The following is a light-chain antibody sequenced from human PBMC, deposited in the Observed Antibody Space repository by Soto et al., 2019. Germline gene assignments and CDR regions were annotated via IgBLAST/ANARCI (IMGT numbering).Light chain of an antibody. CDR3: TSYTSDNRSYV. CDR2: EVS. CDR1: SRDVGGYNY. Sequence: QSALTQPASVSGSPGQSITISCTGTSRDVGGYNYVSWHQQHPGKAPKVIITEVSNRPSGVSNRFSGSKSANTASLTISGLQADDEAHYYCTSYTSDNRSYVFGTGTKLTVL. J-gene: IGLJ1*01. V-gene: IGLV2-14*01.